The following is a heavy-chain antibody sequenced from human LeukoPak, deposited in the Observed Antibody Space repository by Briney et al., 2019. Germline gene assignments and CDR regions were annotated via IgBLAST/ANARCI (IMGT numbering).Heavy chain of an antibody. Sequence: GGSLRLSCAASGLAFSTYSMKWVRQAPGKGLEWVSYITSSSSTRDYADSVKGRFTISRDNAKNSLYLQMNSLRAEDTAVYYCARVKSSSHGMDVWGQGTTLTVSS. CDR3: ARVKSSSHGMDV. V-gene: IGHV3-48*01. D-gene: IGHD6-6*01. J-gene: IGHJ6*02. CDR1: GLAFSTYS. CDR2: ITSSSSTR.